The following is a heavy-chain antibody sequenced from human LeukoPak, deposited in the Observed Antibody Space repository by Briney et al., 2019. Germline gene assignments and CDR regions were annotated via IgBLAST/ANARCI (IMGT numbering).Heavy chain of an antibody. J-gene: IGHJ3*02. D-gene: IGHD3-9*01. Sequence: GGSLRLSCAASGFTFSSYWMSWVRQAPGKGLEWVANIKQDGSEKYYVDSVKGRFTISRDNAKNSLYLQMNSLRAEDTAVYYCARVTHLYYDILTGQKLGAFDIWGQGTMVTVSS. CDR1: GFTFSSYW. CDR3: ARVTHLYYDILTGQKLGAFDI. V-gene: IGHV3-7*01. CDR2: IKQDGSEK.